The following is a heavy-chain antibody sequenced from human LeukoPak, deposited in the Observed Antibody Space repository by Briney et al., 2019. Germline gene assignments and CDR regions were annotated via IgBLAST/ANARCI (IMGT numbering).Heavy chain of an antibody. CDR3: ARESDYYEDY. D-gene: IGHD3-22*01. J-gene: IGHJ4*02. Sequence: SQTLSLTCTVSGASISSGSRYWSWIRQSAGKGLEWIGRIHPSDYTTYNPSLNRRVTISLDSSRNQFSLRLTSVTAADTALYYCARESDYYEDYWGQGTPVTVSS. V-gene: IGHV4-61*02. CDR1: GASISSGSRY. CDR2: IHPSDYT.